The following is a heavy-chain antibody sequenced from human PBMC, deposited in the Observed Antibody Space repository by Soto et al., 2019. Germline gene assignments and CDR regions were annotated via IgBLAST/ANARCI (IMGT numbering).Heavy chain of an antibody. CDR1: GYTFTNFG. D-gene: IGHD4-17*01. V-gene: IGHV1-18*01. Sequence: ASVKVSCKASGYTFTNFGVSWVRQAPGQGLEWMGWISVYNGLKEYAQKFQGRVTMTADKTTGTAYLELKSLRSDDTAMYYCARDRATVTTDFFYGVDVWGQGTTVTVSS. J-gene: IGHJ6*02. CDR2: ISVYNGLK. CDR3: ARDRATVTTDFFYGVDV.